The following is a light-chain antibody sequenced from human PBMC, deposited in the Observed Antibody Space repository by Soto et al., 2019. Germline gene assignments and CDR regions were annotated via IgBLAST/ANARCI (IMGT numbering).Light chain of an antibody. CDR2: GTS. CDR3: QQYGSLPWT. J-gene: IGKJ1*01. V-gene: IGKV3-20*01. Sequence: EIVLTQSPGTLSLSPGDRATLSCRASQSISSSYLAWYQHKPGQAPRLLIYGTSSRATGIPDRFSGSGSGTDFTLTISRLEPEDFAVYYCQQYGSLPWTFGRGPKVEIK. CDR1: QSISSSY.